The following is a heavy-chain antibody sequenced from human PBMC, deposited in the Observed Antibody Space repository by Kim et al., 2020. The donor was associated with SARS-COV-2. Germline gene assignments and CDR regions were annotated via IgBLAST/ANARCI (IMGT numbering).Heavy chain of an antibody. J-gene: IGHJ4*02. D-gene: IGHD6-19*01. CDR1: GDSVSSNSAA. V-gene: IGHV6-1*01. CDR3: ARDRQRAGTGVDY. Sequence: SQTLSLTCDISGDSVSSNSAAWNWIRQSPSRGLEWLGRTYYRSKWYTDYALSVKGRITINPDTSKNQFSLQLNSVTPEDTDVYYCARDRQRAGTGVDYWGQGTLVTVSS. CDR2: TYYRSKWYT.